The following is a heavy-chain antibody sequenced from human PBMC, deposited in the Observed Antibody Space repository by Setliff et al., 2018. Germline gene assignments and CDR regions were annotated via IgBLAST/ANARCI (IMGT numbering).Heavy chain of an antibody. J-gene: IGHJ4*02. V-gene: IGHV4-39*01. D-gene: IGHD3-22*01. Sequence: PSETLSLTCRVSGGPITSPSHLWAWIRQPPGKGPEWIGSSYYIGNTVYNPSLKSRLTISVDTSRNEFSLKLTSVTAADTAVYYCATHDSNGYIRTYSFDNWGQGTLVTVS. CDR1: GGPITSPSHL. CDR3: ATHDSNGYIRTYSFDN. CDR2: SYYIGNT.